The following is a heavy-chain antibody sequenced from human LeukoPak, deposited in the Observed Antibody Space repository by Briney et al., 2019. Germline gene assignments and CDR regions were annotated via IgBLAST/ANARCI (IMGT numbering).Heavy chain of an antibody. CDR3: AAGGFYDLLPY. CDR2: FDPGDGAM. Sequence: ASVTVSCKVSGYSLTDLSLHWVRQAPGKGLEWMGGFDPGDGAMVYAQRFQGRVTMTEDTSTDTVYMELSSLKSEDTAVYYCAAGGFYDLLPYWGQGTLVTVSS. CDR1: GYSLTDLS. D-gene: IGHD3-9*01. V-gene: IGHV1-24*01. J-gene: IGHJ4*02.